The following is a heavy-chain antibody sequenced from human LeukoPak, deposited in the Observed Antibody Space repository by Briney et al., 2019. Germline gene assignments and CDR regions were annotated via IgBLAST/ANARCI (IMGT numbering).Heavy chain of an antibody. Sequence: QPGRSLRLSCAASGFIFSTYVMHWVRQAPGKGLEWVAAMWSDGSNKNYADSVKGRFTISRDNSKNTLFLQMNSLRAEDTAVYYCARVRGDGYNWCYFDYWGQGTLVTVSS. J-gene: IGHJ4*02. D-gene: IGHD5-24*01. CDR3: ARVRGDGYNWCYFDY. CDR2: MWSDGSNK. CDR1: GFIFSTYV. V-gene: IGHV3-33*01.